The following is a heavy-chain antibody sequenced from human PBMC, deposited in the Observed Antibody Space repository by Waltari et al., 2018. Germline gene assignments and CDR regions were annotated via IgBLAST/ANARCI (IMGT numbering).Heavy chain of an antibody. CDR1: GFNFDDFG. J-gene: IGHJ4*02. D-gene: IGHD3-22*01. CDR3: ARNYYDSSGRSNFDY. V-gene: IGHV3-20*01. Sequence: EVQLVESGGGVVRPGGSLRISCAASGFNFDDFGMSWVRQATGEGPEWVSCISWNGDFPGYAVSVKCRFSISRDNAKNSLYLQMNSLRAEDTALYHCARNYYDSSGRSNFDYWGQGTLVTVSS. CDR2: ISWNGDFP.